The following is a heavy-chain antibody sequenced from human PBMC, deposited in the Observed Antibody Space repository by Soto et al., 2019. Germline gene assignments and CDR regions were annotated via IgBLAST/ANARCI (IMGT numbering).Heavy chain of an antibody. CDR1: GFTFSSYW. J-gene: IGHJ6*02. V-gene: IGHV3-74*01. CDR2: INSDGSST. CDR3: AREGYSTYGYYYYYGMDV. D-gene: IGHD4-4*01. Sequence: EVQLVESGGGLVQPGGSLRLSCAASGFTFSSYWMHWVRQAPGKGLVWVSRINSDGSSTSYADYVKGRFTISRDNAKNTLYLQMNSLRAEDTAVYYCAREGYSTYGYYYYYGMDVWGQGTTVTVSS.